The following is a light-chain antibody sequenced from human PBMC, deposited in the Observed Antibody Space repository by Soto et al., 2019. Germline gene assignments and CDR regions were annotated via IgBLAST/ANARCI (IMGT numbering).Light chain of an antibody. CDR1: QVISTS. J-gene: IGKJ5*01. CDR3: QQLFDSPIT. V-gene: IGKV1-9*01. CDR2: AAS. Sequence: IQLTQSLSFLSPSLRDSVTITCRASQVISTSLAWYQVKPGKAPKLLIYAASTLESGVPSRFSATVSGTEFSLTITSLQPEDFATYYCQQLFDSPITFGQGTRLEIK.